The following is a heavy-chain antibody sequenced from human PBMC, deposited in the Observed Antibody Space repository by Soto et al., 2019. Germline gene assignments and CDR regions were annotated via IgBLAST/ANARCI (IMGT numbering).Heavy chain of an antibody. CDR1: GFIFSNYW. CDR3: VRDSHGDY. CDR2: IDHDGPT. J-gene: IGHJ4*02. Sequence: EVQLVESGGGLVQPGGSLRLSCAGSGFIFSNYWMHWVRQAPGKGLEWVSRIDHDGPTDYADSVRGRFTISRDNAENTLYLQMNSLRSEDTAVYYCVRDSHGDYWGQGTLVTVSS. V-gene: IGHV3-74*01.